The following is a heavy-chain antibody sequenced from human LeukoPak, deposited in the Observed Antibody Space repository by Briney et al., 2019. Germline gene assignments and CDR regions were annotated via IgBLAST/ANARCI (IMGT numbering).Heavy chain of an antibody. V-gene: IGHV3-23*01. CDR3: AKAETKAAGTVGY. Sequence: RGGSLRLSCAASGLTFSSYAMGWVRHAQGKGLEWGSSISGSGGSTYYEDSGEGRLNISRDNSKNTLYVQMNSLRAEDTAVYYCAKAETKAAGTVGYWGQGTLVTVSS. CDR1: GLTFSSYA. J-gene: IGHJ4*02. CDR2: ISGSGGST. D-gene: IGHD6-13*01.